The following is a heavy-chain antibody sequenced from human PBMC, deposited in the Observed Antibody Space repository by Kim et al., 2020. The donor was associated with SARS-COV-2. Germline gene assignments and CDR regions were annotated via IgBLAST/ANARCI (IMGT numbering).Heavy chain of an antibody. D-gene: IGHD2-15*01. J-gene: IGHJ4*02. CDR2: ISYDGSNK. CDR3: AKSEGSYCSGGSCYSAIFDY. CDR1: GFTFSSYG. V-gene: IGHV3-30*18. Sequence: GGSLRLSCAASGFTFSSYGMHWVRQTPGKGLEWVAVISYDGSNKHYADSVKGRFTISRDNSKNTLYVQMNSLRAEDTAVYYCAKSEGSYCSGGSCYSAIFDYWGQGTLVTVSS.